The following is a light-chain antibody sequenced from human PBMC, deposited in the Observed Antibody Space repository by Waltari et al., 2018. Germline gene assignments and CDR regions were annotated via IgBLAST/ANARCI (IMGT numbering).Light chain of an antibody. Sequence: SYELTQPPSVSVSPGQTARITCPGDALPKKYAYWYQQKSGQAPVLVIYEGSTRPSGIPGGFSGSNSGTLATLTISGAQVEDEADYYCYSADSSGNHRVFGGGTKLTIL. CDR3: YSADSSGNHRV. J-gene: IGLJ3*02. CDR2: EGS. V-gene: IGLV3-10*01. CDR1: ALPKKY.